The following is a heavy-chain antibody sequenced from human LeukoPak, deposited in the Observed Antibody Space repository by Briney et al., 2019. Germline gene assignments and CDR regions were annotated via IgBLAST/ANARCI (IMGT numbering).Heavy chain of an antibody. CDR3: VREAGSRGSFCLKTNWFDP. CDR2: ISNGNT. J-gene: IGHJ5*02. Sequence: TGGSLRLSCAASGFPFTNHAMSWVRQPPGKGLEWVSAISNGNTYYADSVRGRFTISRDDSKNMVYLQMNSLRDEDTALYYCVREAGSRGSFCLKTNWFDPWGQGTLVTVSS. D-gene: IGHD3-16*01. CDR1: GFPFTNHA. V-gene: IGHV3-23*01.